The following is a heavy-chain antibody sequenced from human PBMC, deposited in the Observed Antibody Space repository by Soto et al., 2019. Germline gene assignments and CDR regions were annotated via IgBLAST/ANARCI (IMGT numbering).Heavy chain of an antibody. V-gene: IGHV1-69*01. D-gene: IGHD6-13*01. CDR3: AREVIAAAGRNYYYYYGMDV. Sequence: QVQLVQSGAEVKKPGASVKVSCKASGGTFSSYAISWVRQAHGQGLEWMGGIIPIFGTANYAQKFQGRVTITADESTSTAYMELSSLRSEDTAVYYCAREVIAAAGRNYYYYYGMDVWGQGTTVTVSS. CDR2: IIPIFGTA. J-gene: IGHJ6*02. CDR1: GGTFSSYA.